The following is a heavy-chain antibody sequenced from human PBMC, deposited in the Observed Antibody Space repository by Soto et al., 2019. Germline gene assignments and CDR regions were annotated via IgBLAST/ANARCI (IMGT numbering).Heavy chain of an antibody. CDR1: GGSISSSSYY. J-gene: IGHJ5*02. CDR2: IYYSGST. Sequence: SETLSLTCTVSGGSISSSSYYWGWIRQPPGEGLEWIGSIYYSGSTQYNPSLKSRVTISVDTSKNQFSLNLSSVTAADTAVYDCVGTANSNWFDPWGQGTLVTVAS. CDR3: VGTANSNWFDP. V-gene: IGHV4-39*01. D-gene: IGHD1-1*01.